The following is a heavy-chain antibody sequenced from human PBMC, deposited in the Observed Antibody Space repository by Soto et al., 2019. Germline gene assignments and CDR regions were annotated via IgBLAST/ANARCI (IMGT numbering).Heavy chain of an antibody. CDR2: INHSGST. CDR1: GGSSSGYY. J-gene: IGHJ6*02. Sequence: SETLSLTCAVYGGSSSGYYWSWIRQPPGKGLEWIGEINHSGSTNYNPSLKSRVTISVDTSKNQFSLKLSSVTAADTAVYYCARGREKGRAAWFYYYYGMDVWGQGTTVTVSS. V-gene: IGHV4-34*01. D-gene: IGHD6-13*01. CDR3: ARGREKGRAAWFYYYYGMDV.